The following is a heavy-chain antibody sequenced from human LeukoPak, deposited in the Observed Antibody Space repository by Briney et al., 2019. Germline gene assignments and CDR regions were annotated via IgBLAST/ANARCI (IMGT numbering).Heavy chain of an antibody. D-gene: IGHD6-6*01. Sequence: GGSLRLSCAAPGFTLSTYWMNWVRQAPGKGLEWLANIKQDGSQVYYADSVRGRFTISRDNAKNSLYLQMNTVGADDTALYYCAGDISASGGLQYWGQGTLVTVSS. CDR2: IKQDGSQV. CDR3: AGDISASGGLQY. V-gene: IGHV3-7*04. CDR1: GFTLSTYW. J-gene: IGHJ4*02.